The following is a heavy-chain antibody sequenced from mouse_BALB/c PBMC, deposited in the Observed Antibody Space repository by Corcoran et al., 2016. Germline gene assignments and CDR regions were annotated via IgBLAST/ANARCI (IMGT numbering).Heavy chain of an antibody. V-gene: IGHV14-1*02. CDR2: IDPENGNT. CDR1: GFNIKDYY. J-gene: IGHJ3*01. D-gene: IGHD2-10*02. Sequence: EVQLQQSGAELVRPGALVKLSCKASGFNIKDYYMHWVKQRPEQGLEWIGWIDPENGNTIYDPKFQGKASITGDTSSNTAYLQLSSLTSEDTAVYYCARYGKLLAYWGQGTLVTVSA. CDR3: ARYGKLLAY.